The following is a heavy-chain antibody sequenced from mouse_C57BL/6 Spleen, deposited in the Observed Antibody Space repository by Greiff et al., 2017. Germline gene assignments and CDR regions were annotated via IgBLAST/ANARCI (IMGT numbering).Heavy chain of an antibody. CDR3: AKTTVVALYAMDY. CDR1: GFTFSDYG. Sequence: EVQLQQSGGGLVKPGGSLKLSCAASGFTFSDYGMHWVRQAPEKGLEWVAYISSGSSTIYYADTVKGRFTISRDNAKNTLFLQMTSLRSEDTAMYYCAKTTVVALYAMDYWGQGTSVTVSS. CDR2: ISSGSSTI. J-gene: IGHJ4*01. D-gene: IGHD1-1*01. V-gene: IGHV5-17*01.